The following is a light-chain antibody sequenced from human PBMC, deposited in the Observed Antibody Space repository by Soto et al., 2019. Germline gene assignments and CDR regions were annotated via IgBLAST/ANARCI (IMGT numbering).Light chain of an antibody. J-gene: IGLJ3*02. CDR2: DNN. Sequence: QSVLTQPASVSGSPGQSITISCTGTSFDVDDYNSVSWYQQPPGKAPKLIIYDNNKRPSGIPDRFSGSKSGTSATLGITGLQTGDGADYYCGTWDSSLSAVVFGGGTK. CDR3: GTWDSSLSAVV. V-gene: IGLV1-51*01. CDR1: SFDVDDYNS.